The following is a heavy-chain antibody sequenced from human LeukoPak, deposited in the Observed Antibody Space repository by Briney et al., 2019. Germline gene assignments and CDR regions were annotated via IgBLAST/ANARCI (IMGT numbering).Heavy chain of an antibody. V-gene: IGHV3-33*01. J-gene: IGHJ4*02. Sequence: GGSLRLSCAASGFTFSSYGMHWVRQAPGKGLEWVAVIWYDGSNKYYADSVKGRFTISRDNSKNTLYLQMNSLRAEDTAVYYCARAPGYCSGGSCYSLLDYWGQGTLVTVSS. CDR1: GFTFSSYG. CDR3: ARAPGYCSGGSCYSLLDY. CDR2: IWYDGSNK. D-gene: IGHD2-15*01.